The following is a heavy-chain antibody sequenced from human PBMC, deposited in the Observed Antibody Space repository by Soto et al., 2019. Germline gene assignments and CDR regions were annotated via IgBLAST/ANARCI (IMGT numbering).Heavy chain of an antibody. D-gene: IGHD3-10*01. Sequence: QVQLQESGPGLVKPSQTLSLTCTVSGGSISSGGYYWSWIRQHPGKGLEWIGYLYYSGSTYYNPSLKSRVTISVDTSKNQFSLKLSSVTAADTAVYYCARSMVRSPRPFDYWGQGTLVTVSS. CDR3: ARSMVRSPRPFDY. J-gene: IGHJ4*02. CDR1: GGSISSGGYY. CDR2: LYYSGST. V-gene: IGHV4-31*03.